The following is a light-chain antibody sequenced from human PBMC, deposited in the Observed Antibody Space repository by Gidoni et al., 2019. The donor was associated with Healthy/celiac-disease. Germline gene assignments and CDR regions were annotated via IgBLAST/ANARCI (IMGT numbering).Light chain of an antibody. Sequence: SYELTQPPSASVSPGQTASITCSGDNLGDKYACWYQQKPGQSHVLVIYQDSKRPSGIPERFSGSNSGNTATLTISGTQAMDEADYYCQAWDSSTVVFGGGTKLTVL. J-gene: IGLJ2*01. CDR3: QAWDSSTVV. V-gene: IGLV3-1*01. CDR1: NLGDKY. CDR2: QDS.